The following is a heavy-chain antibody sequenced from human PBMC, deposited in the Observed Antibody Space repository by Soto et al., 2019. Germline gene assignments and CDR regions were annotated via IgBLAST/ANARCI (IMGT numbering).Heavy chain of an antibody. CDR2: INHSGST. CDR3: ARANIVVVPAALGGHWFDP. J-gene: IGHJ5*02. V-gene: IGHV4-34*01. Sequence: SETLSLTCAVYGGSFSGHYWSWIRQPPGKGLEWIGEINHSGSTNYNPSLKSRVTISVDTSKNQFSLKLSSVTAADTAVYYCARANIVVVPAALGGHWFDPWGQG. CDR1: GGSFSGHY. D-gene: IGHD2-2*01.